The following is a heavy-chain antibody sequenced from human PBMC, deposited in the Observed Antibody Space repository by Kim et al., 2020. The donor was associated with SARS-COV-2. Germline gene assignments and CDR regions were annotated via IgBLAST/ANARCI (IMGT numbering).Heavy chain of an antibody. D-gene: IGHD3-16*01. V-gene: IGHV4-30-2*01. CDR2: IYHSGST. J-gene: IGHJ4*02. Sequence: SETLSLTCAVSGGSISSGGYSWSWIRQPPGKGLEWIGYIYHSGSTYYNPSLKSRVTISVDRSKNQFSLKLSSVTAADTAVYYCARYVNRPYYFDYWGQGTLVTVSS. CDR3: ARYVNRPYYFDY. CDR1: GGSISSGGYS.